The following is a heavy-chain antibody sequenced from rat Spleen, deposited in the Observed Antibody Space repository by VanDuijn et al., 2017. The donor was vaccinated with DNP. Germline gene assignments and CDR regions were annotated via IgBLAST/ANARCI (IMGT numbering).Heavy chain of an antibody. Sequence: EVQLVESGGGLVQPGRSLKLSCAASGFTFSDYNMAWVRQAPKTGLEWVATITYDGSSTYYRDSVKGRFTISRDNAKSTLYLQMDSLRSEDTATYYCARRTFDYWGQGVMVTVSS. V-gene: IGHV5-7*01. J-gene: IGHJ2*01. CDR3: ARRTFDY. CDR2: ITYDGSST. CDR1: GFTFSDYN.